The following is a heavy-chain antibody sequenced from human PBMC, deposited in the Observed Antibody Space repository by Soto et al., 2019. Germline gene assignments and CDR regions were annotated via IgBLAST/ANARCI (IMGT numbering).Heavy chain of an antibody. V-gene: IGHV1-18*01. J-gene: IGHJ3*02. CDR3: ARGLVPAAIPSAFDI. CDR2: ISAYNGNT. Sequence: ASVKVSGKASGYTFTSYGISWVRQAPGQGLEWMGWISAYNGNTNYAQKLQGRVTMTTDTSTSTAYMELRSLRSDDTAVDYCARGLVPAAIPSAFDIWGQGTMVTVSS. D-gene: IGHD2-2*01. CDR1: GYTFTSYG.